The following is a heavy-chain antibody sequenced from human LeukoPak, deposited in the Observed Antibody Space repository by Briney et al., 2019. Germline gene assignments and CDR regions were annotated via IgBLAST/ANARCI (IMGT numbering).Heavy chain of an antibody. CDR1: GYTFTGYY. V-gene: IGHV1-2*02. J-gene: IGHJ4*02. Sequence: GASVKVSCKASGYTFTGYYMHWVRQAPGQGLEWMGWINPNSGGTNYAQKFQGRVTMTRDTSISTAYMELSRLRSDDTAVYYCARGVYYDSSGYADWGQGTLVTVSS. CDR3: ARGVYYDSSGYAD. D-gene: IGHD3-22*01. CDR2: INPNSGGT.